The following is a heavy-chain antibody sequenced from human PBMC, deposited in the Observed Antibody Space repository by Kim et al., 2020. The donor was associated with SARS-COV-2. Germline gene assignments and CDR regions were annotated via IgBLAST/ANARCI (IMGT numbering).Heavy chain of an antibody. CDR1: GYTFTSYD. Sequence: ASVKVSCKASGYTFTSYDINWVRQATGQGLEWMGWMNPNSGNTGYAQKFQGRVTMTRNTSISTAYMELSSLRSEDTAVYYCARDGITIFGVVISAWFDPWGQGTLVTVSS. CDR3: ARDGITIFGVVISAWFDP. D-gene: IGHD3-3*01. V-gene: IGHV1-8*01. J-gene: IGHJ5*02. CDR2: MNPNSGNT.